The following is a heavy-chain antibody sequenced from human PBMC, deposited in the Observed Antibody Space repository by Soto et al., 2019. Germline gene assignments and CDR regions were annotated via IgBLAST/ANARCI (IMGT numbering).Heavy chain of an antibody. V-gene: IGHV5-10-1*01. J-gene: IGHJ6*02. CDR3: ARRMMVRHDYYYYGMDV. Sequence: GESLKISCKGSGYSFTSYWISWVRQMPGKGLEWMGRIDPSDSYTNYSPSFQGHVTISADKSISTAYLQWSSLKASDTAMYYCARRMMVRHDYYYYGMDVWGQGTTVTVSS. D-gene: IGHD3-10*01. CDR1: GYSFTSYW. CDR2: IDPSDSYT.